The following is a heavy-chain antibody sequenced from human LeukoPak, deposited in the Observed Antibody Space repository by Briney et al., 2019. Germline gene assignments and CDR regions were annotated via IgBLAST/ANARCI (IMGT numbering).Heavy chain of an antibody. CDR3: AREVSNITARALDY. D-gene: IGHD6-6*01. Sequence: SETLSLTCTVSGGSISSYYWSWIRQPAGKGLEWIGRIYTSGNTNYSPSLKSRVTMSVDTSNNQFSLKLSSVTAGDTAVYYCAREVSNITARALDYWGQGTLVTVSS. J-gene: IGHJ4*02. CDR1: GGSISSYY. V-gene: IGHV4-4*07. CDR2: IYTSGNT.